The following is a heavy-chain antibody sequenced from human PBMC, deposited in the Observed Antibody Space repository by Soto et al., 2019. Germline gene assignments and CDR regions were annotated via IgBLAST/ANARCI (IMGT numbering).Heavy chain of an antibody. D-gene: IGHD3-22*01. V-gene: IGHV4-30-2*01. Sequence: SETLSLTCAVSGGSISSGGYSWSWIRQPPGKGLEWIGYIYHSGSTYYNPSLKSRVTISVDRSKNQFSLKLSSVTAADTAVYYCARGPTYYYDSSGYYYPHPYYFDYWGQGTLVTVSS. CDR3: ARGPTYYYDSSGYYYPHPYYFDY. J-gene: IGHJ4*02. CDR2: IYHSGST. CDR1: GGSISSGGYS.